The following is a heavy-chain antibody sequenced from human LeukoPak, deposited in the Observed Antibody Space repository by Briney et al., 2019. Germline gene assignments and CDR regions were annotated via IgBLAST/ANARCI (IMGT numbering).Heavy chain of an antibody. CDR1: GGSFSGDY. V-gene: IGHV4-34*01. D-gene: IGHD1-26*01. Sequence: SETLSLTCAVYGGSFSGDYWSWIRQPPGRGLEWIGEINHSGSTNYNPSLKSRVTISVDTSKNQFSLKLSSVTAADTAVYYCARWEGGSYYDFHYWGQGTLVTVSS. CDR3: ARWEGGSYYDFHY. CDR2: INHSGST. J-gene: IGHJ4*02.